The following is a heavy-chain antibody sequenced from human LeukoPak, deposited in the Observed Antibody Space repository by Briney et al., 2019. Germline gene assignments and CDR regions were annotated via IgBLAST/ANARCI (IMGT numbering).Heavy chain of an antibody. V-gene: IGHV3-74*03. CDR2: IKSDGSSI. D-gene: IGHD4-23*01. CDR1: GFTFSTYW. Sequence: GGSLRLACAASGFTFSTYWMHWVRQAPGKGLVWVSRIKSDGSSIMYADSVRGRFTISRDNAMNTLYLQMNSLRAEDTAVYYCARDLDYGGRSNFDHWGQGTLVTVSS. CDR3: ARDLDYGGRSNFDH. J-gene: IGHJ4*02.